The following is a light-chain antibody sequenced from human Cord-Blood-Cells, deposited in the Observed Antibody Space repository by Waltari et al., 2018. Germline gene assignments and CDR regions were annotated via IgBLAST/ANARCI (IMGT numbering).Light chain of an antibody. CDR3: AAWDDSLSGHYV. J-gene: IGLJ1*01. V-gene: IGLV1-47*01. CDR1: SSNLGSNY. Sequence: QSVLTQPPSASGTPGQRVTISCSGSSSNLGSNYVYWYQQLPGTAPKLLIYRNNKRPSGVPDRFSGSKSGTSASLAISGLRSEDEADYYCAAWDDSLSGHYVFGTGTKVTVL. CDR2: RNN.